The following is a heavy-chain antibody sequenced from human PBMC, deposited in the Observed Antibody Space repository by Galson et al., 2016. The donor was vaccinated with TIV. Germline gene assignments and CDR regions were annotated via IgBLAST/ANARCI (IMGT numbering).Heavy chain of an antibody. CDR3: ATYGSGRQASFDF. CDR1: GYTFTRYY. J-gene: IGHJ4*02. D-gene: IGHD3-10*01. CDR2: IDPSGGST. V-gene: IGHV1-46*03. Sequence: VSCKASGYTFTRYYMHWMRQAPGQGLEWMGVIDPSGGSTTYAQKFQGRVTMTRDTSTSTVYMELSSLTSEDTAVYYCATYGSGRQASFDFWGQGTLVTVSS.